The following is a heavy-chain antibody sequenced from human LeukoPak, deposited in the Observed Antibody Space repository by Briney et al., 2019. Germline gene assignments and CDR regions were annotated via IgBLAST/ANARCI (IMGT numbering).Heavy chain of an antibody. J-gene: IGHJ4*02. D-gene: IGHD1-1*01. CDR3: ANSGTTFAFYFDY. V-gene: IGHV3-30*02. CDR2: IRYDGSNK. CDR1: GFTFSSYG. Sequence: GGSLRLSCAASGFTFSSYGMHWVRQAPGKGLEWVAFIRYDGSNKYYADSVKGRFTISRDNSKNTLYLQMNSLRAEDTAVYYCANSGTTFAFYFDYWGQGTLVTVSS.